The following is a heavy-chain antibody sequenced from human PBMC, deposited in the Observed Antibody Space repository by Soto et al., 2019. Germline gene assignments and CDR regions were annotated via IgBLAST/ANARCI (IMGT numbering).Heavy chain of an antibody. CDR3: ARSTSHSDS. CDR2: INHSGST. V-gene: IGHV4-34*01. Sequence: SETLSLTCAVYGGTFSGYYWSWIRQPPGKGLEWIGEINHSGSTNYNPSLKSRVTISVDTSKNQFSLKLTSVTAADTAMYYCARSTSHSDSWSQGTLVTVSS. CDR1: GGTFSGYY. J-gene: IGHJ4*02. D-gene: IGHD2-2*01.